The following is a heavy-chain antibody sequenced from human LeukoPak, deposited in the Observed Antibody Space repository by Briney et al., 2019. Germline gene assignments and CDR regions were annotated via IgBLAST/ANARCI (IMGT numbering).Heavy chain of an antibody. Sequence: PSETLSLTCTVSGGSISSYYWSWIRQPAGKGLKWIGRIYTSGSTNYNPSLKSRVTMSVDTSKNQFSLKLSSVTAADTAVYYCARDINPYYYDSSGYYSGRWFDPWGQGTLVTVSS. D-gene: IGHD3-22*01. J-gene: IGHJ5*02. CDR1: GGSISSYY. CDR3: ARDINPYYYDSSGYYSGRWFDP. V-gene: IGHV4-4*07. CDR2: IYTSGST.